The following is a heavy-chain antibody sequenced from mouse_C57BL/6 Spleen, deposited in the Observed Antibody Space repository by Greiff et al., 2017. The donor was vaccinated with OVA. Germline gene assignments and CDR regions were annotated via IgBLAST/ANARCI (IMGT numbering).Heavy chain of an antibody. V-gene: IGHV1-61*01. J-gene: IGHJ4*01. CDR1: GYTFTSYW. D-gene: IGHD1-1*01. Sequence: QVQLQQPGAELVRPGSSVKLSCKASGYTFTSYWMDWVKQRPGQGLEWIGNIYPSDSETHYNQKFKDKATLTVDKSSSTAYMQLSSLTSEDSAVYYCARAPITTVVDYYAMDYWGQGTSVTVSS. CDR3: ARAPITTVVDYYAMDY. CDR2: IYPSDSET.